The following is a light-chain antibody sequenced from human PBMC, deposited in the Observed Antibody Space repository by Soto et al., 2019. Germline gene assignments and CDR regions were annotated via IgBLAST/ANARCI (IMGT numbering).Light chain of an antibody. CDR3: SSYTTNKTLL. V-gene: IGLV2-14*01. Sequence: QSVLTQPASVSGSPGQSITISCTGTSSDVGAYNFVSWYQQHPGKAPKLIFYEVSNRPPGLSDRISGSKSGTTASLTISGLQAEDEADYFCSSYTTNKTLLFGGGTKLTVL. CDR1: SSDVGAYNF. J-gene: IGLJ2*01. CDR2: EVS.